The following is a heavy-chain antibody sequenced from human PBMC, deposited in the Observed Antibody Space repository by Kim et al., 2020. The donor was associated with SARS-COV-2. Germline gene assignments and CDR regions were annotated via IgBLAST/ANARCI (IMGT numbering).Heavy chain of an antibody. CDR3: ATLKCGGSCYNASRYFQH. Sequence: SETLSLTCTVSGGSISSGGYYWSWIRQHPGKGLEWIGYIYYSGSTYYNPSLKSRVSISVDTSKNQFSLKLSSVTAADTAVYYCATLKCGGSCYNASRYFQHWGQGTLVTVSS. D-gene: IGHD2-15*01. J-gene: IGHJ1*01. V-gene: IGHV4-31*03. CDR1: GGSISSGGYY. CDR2: IYYSGST.